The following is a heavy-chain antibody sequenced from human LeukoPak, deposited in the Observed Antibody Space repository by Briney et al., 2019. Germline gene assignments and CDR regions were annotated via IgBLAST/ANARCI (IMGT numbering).Heavy chain of an antibody. Sequence: ASVKVSCKASGGTFSSYAISWVRQAPGQGLEWMGRIIPILGIANYAQKFQGRVTITADKSTSTAYMELSSLRSEDTAVYYCARDPTYYYDSSGYFIYWGQGTLVTVSS. J-gene: IGHJ4*02. CDR3: ARDPTYYYDSSGYFIY. D-gene: IGHD3-22*01. V-gene: IGHV1-69*04. CDR2: IIPILGIA. CDR1: GGTFSSYA.